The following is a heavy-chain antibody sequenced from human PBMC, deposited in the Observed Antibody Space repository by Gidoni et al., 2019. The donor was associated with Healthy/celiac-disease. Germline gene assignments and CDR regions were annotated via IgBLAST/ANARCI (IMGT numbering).Heavy chain of an antibody. CDR3: ARDISVGAPGGTGMDV. J-gene: IGHJ6*02. Sequence: QVQLVESGGGVVQPGRSLRLSCAASGFTFSSYAMHWVRQAPGKGLEWVAVFSYDGSNKYYADSVKGPFTLSRDNSKNPLYLQINSLGAEDTAVYYCARDISVGAPGGTGMDVWGQGTTVTVSS. CDR2: FSYDGSNK. CDR1: GFTFSSYA. V-gene: IGHV3-30-3*01. D-gene: IGHD1-26*01.